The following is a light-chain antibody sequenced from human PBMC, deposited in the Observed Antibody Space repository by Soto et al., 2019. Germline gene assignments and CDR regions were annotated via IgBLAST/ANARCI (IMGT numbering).Light chain of an antibody. CDR3: QQYYSIPFT. J-gene: IGKJ3*01. V-gene: IGKV4-1*01. Sequence: DIVMTQSPDSLTVSLGEGATINCKSSQSVLYSSNNKNYLAWYQQKPGQPPKLLIYWASTRESGAPDRFSGSGSGTDFTLTISSLQAEDVAVYYCQQYYSIPFTFGPGTKVDIK. CDR2: WAS. CDR1: QSVLYSSNNKNY.